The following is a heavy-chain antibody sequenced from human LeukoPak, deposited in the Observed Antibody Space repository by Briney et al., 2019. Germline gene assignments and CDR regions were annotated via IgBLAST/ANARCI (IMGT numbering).Heavy chain of an antibody. J-gene: IGHJ4*02. CDR3: ARYYDFWSGYFGHDY. V-gene: IGHV1-2*02. CDR1: GYTFTGYY. D-gene: IGHD3-3*01. Sequence: ASVKVSCKASGYTFTGYYMHWVRQAPGQGLEWMGWINPNSGGTNYAQKFQGRVTMTRDTSISTAYMELSRLRSDDTAVYYCARYYDFWSGYFGHDYWGQGTLVTVSS. CDR2: INPNSGGT.